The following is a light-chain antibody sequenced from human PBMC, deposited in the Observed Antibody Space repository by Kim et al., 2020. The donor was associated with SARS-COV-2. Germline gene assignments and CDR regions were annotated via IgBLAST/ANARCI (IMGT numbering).Light chain of an antibody. CDR3: QQYNNWPYT. V-gene: IGKV3-15*01. CDR2: GAS. Sequence: EIVMTQSPATLSVSPGERATLSCRASQSVTSNLAWYQQKPGQAPRFLIYGASTRATGVPARFSGSGSGTEFTLTISSLQSEDFALYYCQQYNNWPYTFGQGTKLEI. J-gene: IGKJ2*01. CDR1: QSVTSN.